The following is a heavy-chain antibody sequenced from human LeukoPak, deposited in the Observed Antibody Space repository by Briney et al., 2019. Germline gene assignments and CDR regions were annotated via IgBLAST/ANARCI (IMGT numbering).Heavy chain of an antibody. D-gene: IGHD3-10*01. Sequence: PGGSLRLSCAASGFTFSSYAMSWVRQAPGKGLEWVSAISGSGGSTYYADSVKGRFTISRDNSKNTLYLQMNSLRAEDTAVYYCAKVSYYGSGSPPEDYWGQGTLVTVSS. CDR3: AKVSYYGSGSPPEDY. CDR2: ISGSGGST. CDR1: GFTFSSYA. V-gene: IGHV3-23*01. J-gene: IGHJ4*02.